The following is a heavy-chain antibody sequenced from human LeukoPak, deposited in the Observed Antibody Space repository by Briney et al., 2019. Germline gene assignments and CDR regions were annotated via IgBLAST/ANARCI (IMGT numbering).Heavy chain of an antibody. CDR1: GGSISSGDYY. Sequence: SQTLSLTCTVSGGSISSGDYYWSWIRQPPGKGLEWIGYIYYSGSTYYNPSIKSRVTISVDTSKNQFSLKLSSVTAADTAVYYCARSGYYEDWFDPWGQGTLVTVSS. D-gene: IGHD3-3*01. V-gene: IGHV4-30-4*08. J-gene: IGHJ5*02. CDR2: IYYSGST. CDR3: ARSGYYEDWFDP.